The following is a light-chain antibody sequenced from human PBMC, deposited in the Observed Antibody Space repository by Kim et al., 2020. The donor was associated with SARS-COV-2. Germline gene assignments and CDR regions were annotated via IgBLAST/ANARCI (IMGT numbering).Light chain of an antibody. Sequence: KFTISCSGSSSNIGNNYVSWYQQLPGTAPKLLIYDNNKRPSGIPDRFSGSKSGTSATLGITGLQTGDEADYYCGTWDSSLSAHWVFGGGTKLTVL. CDR2: DNN. CDR3: GTWDSSLSAHWV. J-gene: IGLJ3*02. CDR1: SSNIGNNY. V-gene: IGLV1-51*01.